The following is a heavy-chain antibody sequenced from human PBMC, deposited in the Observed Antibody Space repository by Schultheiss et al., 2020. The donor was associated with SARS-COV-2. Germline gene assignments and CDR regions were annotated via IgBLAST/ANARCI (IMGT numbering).Heavy chain of an antibody. CDR3: ARGGFGRSGWYYYYYGMDV. D-gene: IGHD6-19*01. J-gene: IGHJ6*02. V-gene: IGHV3-48*04. CDR2: ISSSGSAT. Sequence: GGSLRLSCAASGFTFSSYSMNWVRQAPGKGLEWLSYISSSGSATYYADSVKGRFTISRDNAKNSLYLQMNSLRAEDTAVYYCARGGFGRSGWYYYYYGMDVWGQGTTVTVSS. CDR1: GFTFSSYS.